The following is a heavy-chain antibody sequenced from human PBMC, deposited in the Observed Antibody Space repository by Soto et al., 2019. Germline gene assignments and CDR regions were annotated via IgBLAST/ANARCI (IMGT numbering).Heavy chain of an antibody. CDR3: ARRARPDFYYMDV. CDR1: GFTLSGYA. D-gene: IGHD6-6*01. Sequence: ELQLAESGGGLAQPGGSLRLYCAASGFTLSGYAMYWVRQAPGRGLEYVSGISSNGVGTYYANSVQGRFTISRDNSKNTVYLQMGSLRPEDMAVYYCARRARPDFYYMDVWGKGTTVTVSS. CDR2: ISSNGVGT. V-gene: IGHV3-64*01. J-gene: IGHJ6*03.